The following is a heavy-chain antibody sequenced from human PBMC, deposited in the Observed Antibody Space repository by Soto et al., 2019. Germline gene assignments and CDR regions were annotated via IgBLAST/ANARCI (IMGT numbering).Heavy chain of an antibody. D-gene: IGHD2-21*02. CDR3: ARFRDTYCGGDCPDAFDI. V-gene: IGHV3-53*02. CDR1: GFTVSSNY. Sequence: EVQLVETGGGLIQPGGSLRLSCAASGFTVSSNYMSWVRQAPGKGLEWVSVIYSGGSTYYADSVKGRFTISRDNSKNTLYLQMNSLRAEDTAVYYCARFRDTYCGGDCPDAFDIWGQGTMVTVSS. J-gene: IGHJ3*02. CDR2: IYSGGST.